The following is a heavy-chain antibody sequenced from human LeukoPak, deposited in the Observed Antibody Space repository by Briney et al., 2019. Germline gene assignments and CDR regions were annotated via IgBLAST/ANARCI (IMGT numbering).Heavy chain of an antibody. CDR3: ARNSSYYNTGGFDY. CDR1: GASIRGSSYY. V-gene: IGHV4-39*01. J-gene: IGHJ4*02. Sequence: SETLTLTCTVSGASIRGSSYYWAWIRQTPGKGLEWIGSIYYSGSTHYTPSLKIRLTMSVDTSKNQFSLRVSSVTAADTAVYYCARNSSYYNTGGFDYWGQGILVTVSS. CDR2: IYYSGST. D-gene: IGHD3-10*01.